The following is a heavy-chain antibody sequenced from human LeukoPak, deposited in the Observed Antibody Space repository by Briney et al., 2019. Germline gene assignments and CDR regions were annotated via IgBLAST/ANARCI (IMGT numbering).Heavy chain of an antibody. CDR3: ATTSITGTTFYYYYMDV. D-gene: IGHD1-7*01. Sequence: GASVKVSCKASGGTFSSYAISWVRQAPGQGLEWLGGFIPIFGTANYAQKFQGRVTITADKSTSTAYMELSSLRSEDTAVYYCATTSITGTTFYYYYMDVWGKGTTVTVSS. CDR1: GGTFSSYA. V-gene: IGHV1-69*06. J-gene: IGHJ6*03. CDR2: FIPIFGTA.